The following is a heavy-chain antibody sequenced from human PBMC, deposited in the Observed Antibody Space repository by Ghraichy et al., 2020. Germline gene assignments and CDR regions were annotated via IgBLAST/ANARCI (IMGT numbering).Heavy chain of an antibody. D-gene: IGHD3-3*01. V-gene: IGHV1-2*02. CDR2: INPNSGGT. CDR1: GYTFTGHY. CDR3: ARGDFFTLDGLDV. Sequence: ASVKVSCKASGYTFTGHYIHWVRQAPGEGLQWLGSINPNSGGTNFAQNFQDRVTMIEDTSIDTAYLELRRLRSDDTAVYYCARGDFFTLDGLDVWGQGTSVTVSS. J-gene: IGHJ6*02.